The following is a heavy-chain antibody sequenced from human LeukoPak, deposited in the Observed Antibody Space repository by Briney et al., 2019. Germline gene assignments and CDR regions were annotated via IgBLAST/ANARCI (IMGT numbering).Heavy chain of an antibody. CDR2: ISAYNGNT. CDR3: ARYDFWLPLGYYYGMDV. Sequence: GASVKVSCKASGGTFSSYGISWVRQAPGQGLEWMGWISAYNGNTNYAQKLQGRVTMTTDTSTSTAYMELRSLRSDDTAVYYCARYDFWLPLGYYYGMDVWGQGTTVTVSS. D-gene: IGHD3-3*01. CDR1: GGTFSSYG. V-gene: IGHV1-18*01. J-gene: IGHJ6*02.